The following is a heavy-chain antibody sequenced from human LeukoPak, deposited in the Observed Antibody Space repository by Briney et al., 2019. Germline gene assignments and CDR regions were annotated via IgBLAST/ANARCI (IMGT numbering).Heavy chain of an antibody. CDR3: ANSIVGAATAIDY. CDR1: GGFISSSSYF. J-gene: IGHJ4*02. V-gene: IGHV4-39*01. Sequence: KPSDTLSLTCTVSGGFISSSSYFWGWIRQPPGKGLEWIASIYYSGSTYYNPSLKSRVTISVDTSENQFSLKLSSVTAADTAVYYCANSIVGAATAIDYWGQGTLVTVSS. D-gene: IGHD1-26*01. CDR2: IYYSGST.